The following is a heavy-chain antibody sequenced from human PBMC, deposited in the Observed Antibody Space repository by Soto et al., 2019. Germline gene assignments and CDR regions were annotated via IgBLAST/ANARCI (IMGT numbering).Heavy chain of an antibody. CDR2: IYYSGST. D-gene: IGHD6-19*01. Sequence: SETLSLTCTVSGGSISSYYWSWIRQPPGKGLEWIGYIYYSGSTNYNPSLKSRVTISVDTSKNQFSLKLSSVTAADTAVYYCARFQAAVAGVDYFDYWGQGTLVTVSS. CDR1: GGSISSYY. V-gene: IGHV4-59*01. CDR3: ARFQAAVAGVDYFDY. J-gene: IGHJ4*02.